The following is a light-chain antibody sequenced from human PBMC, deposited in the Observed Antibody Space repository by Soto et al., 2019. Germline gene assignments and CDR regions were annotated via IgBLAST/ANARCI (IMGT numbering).Light chain of an antibody. J-gene: IGKJ1*01. CDR2: GAS. CDR1: QSISSSY. CDR3: QQYNNWPRT. V-gene: IGKV3-20*01. Sequence: IVLTQSPGTLSLSPGERATLSCRASQSISSSYLAWYQQKPGQAPRLLIYGASNRATAIPDRFSGSGSGTDFTLTISRLEPEDFAVYYRQQYNNWPRTFGQGTKVDIK.